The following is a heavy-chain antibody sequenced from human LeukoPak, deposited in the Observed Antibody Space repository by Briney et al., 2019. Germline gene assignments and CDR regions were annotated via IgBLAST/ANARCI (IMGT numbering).Heavy chain of an antibody. Sequence: RPGGSLRLSCAPSGFTVGTMYMSWVRQAPGKGREGVSVISGSGGSTNYADSVKGRFTISRDNSKNTLYLQMNSLRAEDTAVYYCANIPRSGWYFDYWGQGALVTVSS. D-gene: IGHD6-19*01. J-gene: IGHJ4*02. V-gene: IGHV3-23*01. CDR3: ANIPRSGWYFDY. CDR2: ISGSGGST. CDR1: GFTVGTMY.